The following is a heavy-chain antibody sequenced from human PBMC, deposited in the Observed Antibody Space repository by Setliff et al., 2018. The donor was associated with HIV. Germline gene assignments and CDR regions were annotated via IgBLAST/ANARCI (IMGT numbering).Heavy chain of an antibody. CDR3: AREDYYDQKGAFDI. J-gene: IGHJ3*02. D-gene: IGHD3-22*01. CDR2: IYASGST. V-gene: IGHV4-4*07. Sequence: SETLSLTCAVYGGSFSGYYCSWIRQPAGKALEWIGRIYASGSTNYNPSLKSRVTISVDTSKNQFSLKLNSVTAADTAVYYCAREDYYDQKGAFDIWGQGTMVTVSS. CDR1: GGSFSGYY.